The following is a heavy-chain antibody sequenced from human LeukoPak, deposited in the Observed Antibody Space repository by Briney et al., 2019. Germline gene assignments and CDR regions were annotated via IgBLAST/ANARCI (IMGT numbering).Heavy chain of an antibody. CDR1: GFTFSSYE. Sequence: GGSLRLPCAASGFTFSSYEMNWVRQAPEKGLEWVSYISSSGSTTYYADSVKGRFTISRDNAKNSLYLQMNSLRVEDTAIYYCARDYGSYVRAFDYWGQGTLVTVSS. CDR3: ARDYGSYVRAFDY. D-gene: IGHD3-16*01. V-gene: IGHV3-48*03. CDR2: ISSSGSTT. J-gene: IGHJ4*02.